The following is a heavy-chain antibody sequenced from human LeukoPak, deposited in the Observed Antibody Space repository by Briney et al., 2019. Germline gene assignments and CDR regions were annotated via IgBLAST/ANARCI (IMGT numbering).Heavy chain of an antibody. D-gene: IGHD3-22*01. J-gene: IGHJ4*02. V-gene: IGHV4-59*11. CDR1: GGSISSHH. CDR3: ARRSGVLDSRDSRYYFDH. Sequence: SETLSLTCIVSGGSISSHHWSWIRQTPGKGLEYIGYIYYSGSTDYNPSLKSRVTISLDTSKNQFSLHLSSVTAADTAVYYCARRSGVLDSRDSRYYFDHWGQGTLVTVSS. CDR2: IYYSGST.